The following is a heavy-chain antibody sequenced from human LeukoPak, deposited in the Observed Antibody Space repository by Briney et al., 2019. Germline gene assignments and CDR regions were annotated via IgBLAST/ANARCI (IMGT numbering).Heavy chain of an antibody. CDR1: GGSFRAYF. V-gene: IGHV4-34*01. J-gene: IGHJ4*02. CDR3: ARETNSYDSGTYAWFDF. CDR2: VNHSGDT. D-gene: IGHD3-10*01. Sequence: SETLSLTCTVHGGSFRAYFWSWIRQAPGKGLEWIGEVNHSGDTNYNPSLKNRVTISSDTSKDQFSLRLSSVTAADTAIYYCARETNSYDSGTYAWFDFWGQGTLVTVSS.